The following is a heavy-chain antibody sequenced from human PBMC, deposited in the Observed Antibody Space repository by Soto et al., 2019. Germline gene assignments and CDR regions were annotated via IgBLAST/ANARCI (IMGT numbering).Heavy chain of an antibody. CDR1: GGSISSGGYY. CDR3: ARDWISYDSSGYYVDY. D-gene: IGHD3-22*01. V-gene: IGHV4-31*03. Sequence: PSETLSLTCTVSGGSISSGGYYWSWIRQHPGKGLEWIGYIYYSGSTYYNPSLKSRVTIPVDTSKNQFSLKLSSVTAADTAVYYCARDWISYDSSGYYVDYWGQGTLVTVSS. J-gene: IGHJ4*02. CDR2: IYYSGST.